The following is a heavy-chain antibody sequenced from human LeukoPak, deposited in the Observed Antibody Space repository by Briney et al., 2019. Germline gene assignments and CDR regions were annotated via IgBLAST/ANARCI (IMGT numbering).Heavy chain of an antibody. D-gene: IGHD3-3*01. CDR3: ARNPQLRVVRYGMDV. J-gene: IGHJ6*02. Sequence: ASVKVSCKASGGTFSSYAISWVRQAPGQGLEWMGRIIPILGIANYAQKFQGRVTITADKSTSTAYMELSSLRSEDTAVYYCARNPQLRVVRYGMDVWGQGTTVTVSS. CDR1: GGTFSSYA. CDR2: IIPILGIA. V-gene: IGHV1-69*04.